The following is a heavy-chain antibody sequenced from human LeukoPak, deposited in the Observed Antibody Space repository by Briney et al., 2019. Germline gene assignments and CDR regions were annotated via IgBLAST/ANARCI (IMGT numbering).Heavy chain of an antibody. J-gene: IGHJ4*02. CDR2: IYYSGNS. CDR3: ARGNNPYYFDY. V-gene: IGHV4-30-4*08. Sequence: KPSQTLSLTCTVSGGSINSGDYYWSWIRQPPGKGPEWIGYIYYSGNSFYNPSLKSRVTISVDTSKNHVSLNLSSVTAADTAVYYCARGNNPYYFDYWGQGTPVTVSS. CDR1: GGSINSGDYY. D-gene: IGHD2/OR15-2a*01.